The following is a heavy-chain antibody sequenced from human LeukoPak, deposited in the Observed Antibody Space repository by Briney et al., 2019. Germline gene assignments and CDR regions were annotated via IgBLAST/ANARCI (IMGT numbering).Heavy chain of an antibody. CDR2: INHSGST. Sequence: SETLSLTCAVYGGSFSGYYWSWIRQPPGKGLEWIGEINHSGSTNYNPSLKSRDTISVDTSKNQFSLKLSSVTAADTAVYYCARKNQWLAQFDYWGQGTLVTVSS. J-gene: IGHJ4*02. CDR1: GGSFSGYY. CDR3: ARKNQWLAQFDY. V-gene: IGHV4-34*01. D-gene: IGHD6-19*01.